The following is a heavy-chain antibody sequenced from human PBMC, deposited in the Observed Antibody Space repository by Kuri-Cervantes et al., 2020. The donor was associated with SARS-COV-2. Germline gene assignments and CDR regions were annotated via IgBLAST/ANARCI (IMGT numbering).Heavy chain of an antibody. CDR2: MNGDGSSI. V-gene: IGHV3-74*01. CDR1: GFTFSRDT. D-gene: IGHD2/OR15-2a*01. Sequence: GESLKISCAASGFTFSRDTMYWVRQAPGKGLVWVSRMNGDGSSITYADSVKGRFTISRDNAKNTLYLQMNSLRAEDTAVYYCARDTSVSYFDYWGQGTLVTVSS. J-gene: IGHJ4*02. CDR3: ARDTSVSYFDY.